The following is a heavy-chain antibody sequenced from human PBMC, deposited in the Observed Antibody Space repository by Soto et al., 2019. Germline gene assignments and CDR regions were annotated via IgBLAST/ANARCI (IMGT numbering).Heavy chain of an antibody. Sequence: GGSLRLSCAASGFTFSSYAMSWVRQAPGKGLEWVSAISGSGGSTYYADSVKGRFTISRDNSKNTLYLQMNSLRAEDTAVYYCAIHCSGGSCYSSDYWGQGTLVTVSS. J-gene: IGHJ4*02. CDR2: ISGSGGST. CDR1: GFTFSSYA. V-gene: IGHV3-23*01. D-gene: IGHD2-15*01. CDR3: AIHCSGGSCYSSDY.